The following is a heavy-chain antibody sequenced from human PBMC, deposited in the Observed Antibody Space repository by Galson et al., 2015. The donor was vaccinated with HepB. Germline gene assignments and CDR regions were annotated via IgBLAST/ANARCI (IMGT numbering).Heavy chain of an antibody. Sequence: QSGAEVKKPGESLRISCKGSGYSFTSYWISWVRQMPGKGLEWMGRIDPSDSYTNYSPSFQGHVTISADKSISTAYLQWSSLKASDTAMYYCASRLGYCSSTSCYNGDYYYYYGMDVWGQGTTVTVSS. D-gene: IGHD2-2*02. CDR3: ASRLGYCSSTSCYNGDYYYYYGMDV. J-gene: IGHJ6*02. CDR2: IDPSDSYT. CDR1: GYSFTSYW. V-gene: IGHV5-10-1*01.